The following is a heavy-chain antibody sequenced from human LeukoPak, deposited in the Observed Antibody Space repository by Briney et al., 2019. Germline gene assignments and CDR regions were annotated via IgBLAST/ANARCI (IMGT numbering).Heavy chain of an antibody. Sequence: PGESLKISCKGSGYSFTSYWIGWVRQMPGKGLEWMGIIYPGDSDTRYSPSFQGQVTISADKSISTAYLQWSSLKASDTAMYYCARRDLYYDFWSGPYAFDIWGQGTMVTVSS. J-gene: IGHJ3*02. V-gene: IGHV5-51*01. CDR2: IYPGDSDT. D-gene: IGHD3-3*01. CDR3: ARRDLYYDFWSGPYAFDI. CDR1: GYSFTSYW.